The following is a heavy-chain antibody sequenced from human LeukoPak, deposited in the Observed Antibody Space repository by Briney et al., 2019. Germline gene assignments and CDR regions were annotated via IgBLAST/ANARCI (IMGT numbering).Heavy chain of an antibody. J-gene: IGHJ4*02. D-gene: IGHD4-11*01. CDR3: ARVGMTTVTLSFDY. Sequence: SGTLSLTCAVSGGSISSSNWWSWVRQPPGTGLEWIGEIYHSGNTNYNPSLKSRATISVDKSKNQFSLKLSSVTAADTAVYYCARVGMTTVTLSFDYWGQGTLVTVSS. CDR1: GGSISSSNW. CDR2: IYHSGNT. V-gene: IGHV4-4*02.